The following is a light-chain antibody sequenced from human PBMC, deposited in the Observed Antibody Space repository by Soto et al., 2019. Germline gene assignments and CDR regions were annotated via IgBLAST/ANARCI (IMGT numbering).Light chain of an antibody. CDR2: DAF. Sequence: DIQMTQSPPSLSASVGDRVTITCQASHDIINYLNWFQQKPGEAPKLLIFDAFKLETGVPSRFSGSGSGTDFTLTISSLQPEDIATYYCQQYDNLPVTFGGGTKVEIK. CDR3: QQYDNLPVT. J-gene: IGKJ4*01. V-gene: IGKV1-33*01. CDR1: HDIINY.